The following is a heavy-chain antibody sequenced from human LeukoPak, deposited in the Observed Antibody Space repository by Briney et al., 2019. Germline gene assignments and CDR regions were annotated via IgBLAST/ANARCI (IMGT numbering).Heavy chain of an antibody. Sequence: GGALRLSCAASGLGFSSFSFNWIRQAPGKGLEWVSSITPTTSYIYYADSVRGRFTISRENAKNSLYLQMNSLRAEDTAVYYCARLRRSSDSSGYYYYYDYWGQGTLVTVSS. CDR2: ITPTTSYI. D-gene: IGHD3-22*01. J-gene: IGHJ4*02. V-gene: IGHV3-21*01. CDR1: GLGFSSFS. CDR3: ARLRRSSDSSGYYYYYDY.